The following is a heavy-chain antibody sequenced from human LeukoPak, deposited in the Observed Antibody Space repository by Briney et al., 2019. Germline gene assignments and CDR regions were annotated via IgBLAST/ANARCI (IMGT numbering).Heavy chain of an antibody. CDR2: NSGYNGDT. V-gene: IGHV1-18*01. Sequence: ASVKVPCKASGYTFTSYGVTWVRQAPGQGLEWMGWNSGYNGDTNYAQKFQGRVTLSTDTSTRTAYMELRSLRSDDTAVYYCARDGATDFAGSGYPYFDCWGQGTLVTVSS. D-gene: IGHD3-22*01. CDR3: ARDGATDFAGSGYPYFDC. J-gene: IGHJ4*02. CDR1: GYTFTSYG.